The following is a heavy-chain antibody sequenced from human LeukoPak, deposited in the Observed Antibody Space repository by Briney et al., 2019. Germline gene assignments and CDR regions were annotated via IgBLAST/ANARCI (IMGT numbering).Heavy chain of an antibody. Sequence: PGGSLRLSCAASGFTFSSYGMHWVRQAPGKGLEWVAVISYDGSNKYYADSVKGRFTISRDNSKNTLYLQMNSLRAEDTAVYYCAKAHSYGSCDYWGQGTLVTVSS. D-gene: IGHD5-18*01. CDR2: ISYDGSNK. CDR1: GFTFSSYG. V-gene: IGHV3-30*18. J-gene: IGHJ4*02. CDR3: AKAHSYGSCDY.